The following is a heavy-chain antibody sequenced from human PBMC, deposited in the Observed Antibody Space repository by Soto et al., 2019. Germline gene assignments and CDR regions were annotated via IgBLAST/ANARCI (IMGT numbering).Heavy chain of an antibody. J-gene: IGHJ4*02. CDR2: ISDDGSTA. Sequence: GGSLRLSCAVSGFTFSAYWMPWVRQVPGKGLTWVSRISDDGSTATYADSVKGRFVISRDNAKNSLYLEMNTLRADDSGLYYCARGPRVSSTGTGAHWGRGTLVTVSS. CDR1: GFTFSAYW. V-gene: IGHV3-74*01. CDR3: ARGPRVSSTGTGAH. D-gene: IGHD1-1*01.